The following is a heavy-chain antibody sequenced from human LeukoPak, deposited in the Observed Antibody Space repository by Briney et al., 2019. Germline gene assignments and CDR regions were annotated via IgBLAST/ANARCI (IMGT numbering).Heavy chain of an antibody. CDR1: GGSSITHV. J-gene: IGHJ4*02. CDR2: IIPMLGIP. V-gene: IGHV1-69*04. Sequence: GASVKVSCKASGGSSITHVISWVRQAPGQGLKWMGRIIPMLGIPNYAQHFQGRVTITADRSTNTAYMALSSLTSEDTAVYYCARHSSRESYYDFDSWGQGALVIVSS. D-gene: IGHD3-22*01. CDR3: ARHSSRESYYDFDS.